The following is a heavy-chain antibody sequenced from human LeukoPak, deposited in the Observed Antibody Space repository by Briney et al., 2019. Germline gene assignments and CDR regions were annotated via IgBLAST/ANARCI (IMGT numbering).Heavy chain of an antibody. CDR3: AKDLPERRLLVVPAAFDI. Sequence: SVKVSCKASGGTFSSYAISWVRQAPGQGLEWMGGIIPIFGTANYAQKFQGRVTITTDESTSTAYMELSSLRSEDTAVYYCAKDLPERRLLVVPAAFDIWGQGTMVTVSS. CDR1: GGTFSSYA. V-gene: IGHV1-69*05. J-gene: IGHJ3*02. D-gene: IGHD3-3*01. CDR2: IIPIFGTA.